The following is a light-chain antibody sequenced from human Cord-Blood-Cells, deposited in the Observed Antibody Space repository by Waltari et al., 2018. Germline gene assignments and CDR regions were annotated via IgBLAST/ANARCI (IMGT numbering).Light chain of an antibody. J-gene: IGLJ3*02. CDR3: QSYDSSLSGSV. Sequence: QSVLTQPPSVSGAPGQRVTISCTGSRPNIGAGYDVHWYQQLPGTAPKPLIYGNSNRPSGVPDRFSGSKSGTSASLAITGLQAEDEADYYCQSYDSSLSGSVFGGGTKLTVL. V-gene: IGLV1-40*01. CDR1: RPNIGAGYD. CDR2: GNS.